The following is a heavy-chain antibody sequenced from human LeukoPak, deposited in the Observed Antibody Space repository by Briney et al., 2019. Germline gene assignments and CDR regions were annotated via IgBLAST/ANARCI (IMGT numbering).Heavy chain of an antibody. CDR3: ARDLPYSSSWESIDY. D-gene: IGHD6-13*01. Sequence: ASVKVSCKASGYTFTSYGILWARQAPGQGLEWMGWISSYNGNTHYAQKIQGRVTMTTDTSTSTAYMELRSLRSDDTAVYYCARDLPYSSSWESIDYWGQGTLVTVSS. V-gene: IGHV1-18*01. CDR2: ISSYNGNT. J-gene: IGHJ4*02. CDR1: GYTFTSYG.